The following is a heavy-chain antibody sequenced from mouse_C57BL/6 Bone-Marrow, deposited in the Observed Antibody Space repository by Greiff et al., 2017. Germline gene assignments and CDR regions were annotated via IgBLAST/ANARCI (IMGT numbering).Heavy chain of an antibody. CDR1: GYSFTDYY. Sequence: EVQLQQSGPVLVKPWASVKMSCKASGYSFTDYYMNWVKQSHGKSLEWIGVINPYNGGTSYNPMFKGKATLTVDQSSSKAYMGLNSLTSEDSAVYYCARGGSATGEGDYWGQGTTLTVSS. D-gene: IGHD6-1*01. CDR3: ARGGSATGEGDY. J-gene: IGHJ2*01. V-gene: IGHV1-19*01. CDR2: INPYNGGT.